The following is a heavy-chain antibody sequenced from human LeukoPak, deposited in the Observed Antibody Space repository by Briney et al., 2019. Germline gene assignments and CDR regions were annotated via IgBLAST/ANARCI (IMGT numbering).Heavy chain of an antibody. D-gene: IGHD6-13*01. CDR1: GYTLTSYY. Sequence: ASVKVSFKASGYTLTSYYLHWVRQAPGQGLEWMAIINPSGGSTSHAQKFQGRVTMTRDTSASTVYMELSSLRSEDTAVYYCARNAGSSWYVYWGQGTLVTVSS. J-gene: IGHJ4*02. CDR2: INPSGGST. CDR3: ARNAGSSWYVY. V-gene: IGHV1-46*01.